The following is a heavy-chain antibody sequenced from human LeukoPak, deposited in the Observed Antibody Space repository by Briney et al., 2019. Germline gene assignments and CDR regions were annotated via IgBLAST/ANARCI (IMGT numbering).Heavy chain of an antibody. CDR3: AKGFSYAYDY. D-gene: IGHD3-16*01. V-gene: IGHV3-23*01. Sequence: GGSPRLSCAASGFTFSNYVMNWVRQAPGKGLEWVSHIIGRGDRTYYADSVKGRFTISRDNSKNTLFLQMNSLGAEDTAVYYCAKGFSYAYDYWGQGTLVTVSS. J-gene: IGHJ4*02. CDR2: IIGRGDRT. CDR1: GFTFSNYV.